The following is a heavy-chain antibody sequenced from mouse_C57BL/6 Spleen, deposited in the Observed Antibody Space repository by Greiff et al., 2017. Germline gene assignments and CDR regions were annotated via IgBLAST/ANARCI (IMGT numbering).Heavy chain of an antibody. CDR3: ARHYDYDGGYAMDY. Sequence: QVQLQQPGAELVKPGASVKLSCKASGYTFTSYWMHWVKQRPGQGLEWIGMIHPNSGSTNYNEKFKSKATLTVDKSSSTAYIQLSSRTSEDSAVYYCARHYDYDGGYAMDYWGQGTSVTVSS. CDR2: IHPNSGST. D-gene: IGHD2-4*01. CDR1: GYTFTSYW. J-gene: IGHJ4*01. V-gene: IGHV1-64*01.